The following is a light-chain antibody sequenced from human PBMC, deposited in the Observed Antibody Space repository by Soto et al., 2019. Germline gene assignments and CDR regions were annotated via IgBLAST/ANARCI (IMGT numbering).Light chain of an antibody. J-gene: IGKJ4*01. Sequence: EIVLTQSPGSLSLSPVDRATLSCRASQSVGGNVAWYQQIPGQPPKLLIFGASSRATGIADKFSGSGSGTDFTLTISRLEPADFATYYCQQLNSYPLTFGGGTKVDIK. CDR3: QQLNSYPLT. CDR2: GAS. CDR1: QSVGGN. V-gene: IGKV3-20*01.